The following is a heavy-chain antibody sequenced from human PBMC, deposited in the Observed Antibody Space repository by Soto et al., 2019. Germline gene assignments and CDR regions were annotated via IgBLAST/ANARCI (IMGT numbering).Heavy chain of an antibody. J-gene: IGHJ4*02. CDR1: GGSISSGGYY. Sequence: SETLSLTCTVSGGSISSGGYYWSWIRQHPGKGLEWIGYIYYSGSTYYNPSLKSRVTISVDTSKNQFSLKLSSVTAADTAVYYCARVRGSYYDSSGPFDYWGQGTLVTVSS. CDR2: IYYSGST. V-gene: IGHV4-31*03. D-gene: IGHD3-22*01. CDR3: ARVRGSYYDSSGPFDY.